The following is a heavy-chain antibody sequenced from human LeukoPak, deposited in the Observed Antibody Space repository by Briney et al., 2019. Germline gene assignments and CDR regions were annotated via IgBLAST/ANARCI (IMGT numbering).Heavy chain of an antibody. CDR2: IYTSGST. CDR1: GGSISSYY. D-gene: IGHD5-12*01. CDR3: AREYSGYDYYYHYYYMDV. Sequence: KPSETLSLTCTVSGGSISSYYWSWIRQPAGKGLEWIGRIYTSGSTNYNPSLKSRVTMSVDTSKNQFSLKLSSVTAADTAVYYCAREYSGYDYYYHYYYMDVWGKGTTVTISS. V-gene: IGHV4-4*07. J-gene: IGHJ6*03.